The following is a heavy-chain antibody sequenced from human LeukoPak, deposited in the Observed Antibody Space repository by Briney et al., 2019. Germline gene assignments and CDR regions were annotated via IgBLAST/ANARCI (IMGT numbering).Heavy chain of an antibody. D-gene: IGHD3-3*01. CDR2: INHSGST. CDR3: AKDSYYDFWSGHRYYFDY. CDR1: GGSFSGYY. V-gene: IGHV4-34*01. J-gene: IGHJ4*02. Sequence: SETLSLTCAVYGGSFSGYYWSWIRQPPGKGLEWIGEINHSGSTNYNPSLKSRVTISVDTSKNQFSLKLNSVTAADTAVYYCAKDSYYDFWSGHRYYFDYWGQGTLVTVSS.